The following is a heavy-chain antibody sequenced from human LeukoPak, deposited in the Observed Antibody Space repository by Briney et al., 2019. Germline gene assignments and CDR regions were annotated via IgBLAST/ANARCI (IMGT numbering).Heavy chain of an antibody. V-gene: IGHV4-59*01. D-gene: IGHD2-2*01. CDR1: GGSISYYY. J-gene: IGHJ3*02. Sequence: SETLSLTCTVSGGSISYYYWNWIRQPPGKALEWIGYIYYSGSTSYNPSLKSRVTISVDTSKIQFSLNLNSVTAADTAVYYCARGRLVAANTGAFDIWGQGTLVTVSS. CDR2: IYYSGST. CDR3: ARGRLVAANTGAFDI.